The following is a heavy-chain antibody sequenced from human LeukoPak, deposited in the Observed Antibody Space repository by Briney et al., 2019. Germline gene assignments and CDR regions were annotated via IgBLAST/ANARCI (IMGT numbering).Heavy chain of an antibody. V-gene: IGHV1-2*06. CDR2: INPNSGGT. J-gene: IGHJ4*02. CDR1: GYTFAGYY. Sequence: SVKVSCKASGYTFAGYYMHWVRQAPGQGLEWMGRINPNSGGTNYAQKFQGRVTMTRDTSISTAYMELSRLRSDDTAVYYCARTYYYDSSGYYADYWGQGTLVTVSS. CDR3: ARTYYYDSSGYYADY. D-gene: IGHD3-22*01.